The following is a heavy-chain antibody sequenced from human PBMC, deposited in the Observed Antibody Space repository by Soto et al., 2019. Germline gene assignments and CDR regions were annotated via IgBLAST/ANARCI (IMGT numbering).Heavy chain of an antibody. CDR2: INPNSGGT. Sequence: ASVKVSCKASGYTFTGYYMHWVRQAPGQGLEWMGWINPNSGGTNYAQKFQGWVTMTRDTSISTAYMELSRLRSDDTAVYYCARSVNLAVAAFDIWGQGTMVTVSS. V-gene: IGHV1-2*04. J-gene: IGHJ3*02. D-gene: IGHD6-19*01. CDR1: GYTFTGYY. CDR3: ARSVNLAVAAFDI.